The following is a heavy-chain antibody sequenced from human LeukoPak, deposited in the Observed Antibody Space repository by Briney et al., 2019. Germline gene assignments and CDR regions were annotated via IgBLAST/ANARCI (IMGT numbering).Heavy chain of an antibody. CDR2: ISSSSSYI. V-gene: IGHV3-21*01. J-gene: IGHJ4*02. Sequence: GTLSLTCAVSGGSISSSNWWSWVRQPPGKGLEWVSSISSSSSYIYYADSVKGRFTISRDNAKNSLYLQMNSLRAEDTAVYYCARDHTVNDYWGQGTLVTVSS. CDR3: ARDHTVNDY. CDR1: GGSISSSN.